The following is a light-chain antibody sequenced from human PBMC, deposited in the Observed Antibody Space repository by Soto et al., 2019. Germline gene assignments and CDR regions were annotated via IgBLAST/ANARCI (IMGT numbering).Light chain of an antibody. CDR1: QSVASN. Sequence: EMGMTQSPATLSVSTGERATLSCRASQSVASNLAWYQQKPGQAPRLLIYGASTRATGIPARFSGSGSGTEFTLTISSLQSEDFAVYYCKQYNSRLTFGNGTKVAIK. CDR3: KQYNSRLT. V-gene: IGKV3-15*01. CDR2: GAS. J-gene: IGKJ1*01.